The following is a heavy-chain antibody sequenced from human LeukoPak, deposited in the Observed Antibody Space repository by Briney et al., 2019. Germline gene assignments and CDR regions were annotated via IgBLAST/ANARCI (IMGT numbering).Heavy chain of an antibody. CDR3: ARKDFDSLSYDY. Sequence: PSGTLSLTCAVSGGSISTTHWWTWVRQPPGKGLEWIGEIYHSGSTNYNPSLKSRVTISVDKSKNQFSLKLSSVTAADRAVYYCARKDFDSLSYDYWGRGTLVTVSS. V-gene: IGHV4-4*02. D-gene: IGHD3-9*01. J-gene: IGHJ4*02. CDR2: IYHSGST. CDR1: GGSISTTHW.